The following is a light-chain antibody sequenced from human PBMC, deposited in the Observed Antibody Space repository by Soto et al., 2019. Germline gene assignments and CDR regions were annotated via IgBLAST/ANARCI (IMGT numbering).Light chain of an antibody. J-gene: IGLJ3*02. CDR1: SSNIGSNY. CDR3: AAWDDSPSGRV. V-gene: IGLV1-47*02. Sequence: QSVLTQPPSASGTPGQRLTISCSGSSSNIGSNYVYWYQQLPGTAPKLLIYSNNQRPSGVPDRFSGSKSGTSASLAISGLRSEDEADYYCAAWDDSPSGRVFGGGTKLTVL. CDR2: SNN.